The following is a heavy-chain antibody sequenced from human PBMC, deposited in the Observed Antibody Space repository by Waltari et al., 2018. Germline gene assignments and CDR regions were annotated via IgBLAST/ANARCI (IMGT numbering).Heavy chain of an antibody. CDR2: IIPIFGTA. V-gene: IGHV1-69*01. Sequence: QVQLVQSGAEVKKPGSSVKVSCTASGGTFSSYAITWVQQATGQGLEWMGGIIPIFGTANDAQKFQGRVTITADESTSTADMELSSLRSEDTAVYYCARDGGGGTQRGGFDYWGQGTLVTVSS. CDR3: ARDGGGGTQRGGFDY. CDR1: GGTFSSYA. J-gene: IGHJ4*02. D-gene: IGHD2-15*01.